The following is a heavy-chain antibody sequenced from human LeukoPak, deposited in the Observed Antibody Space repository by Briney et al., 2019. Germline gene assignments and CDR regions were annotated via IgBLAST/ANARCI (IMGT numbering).Heavy chain of an antibody. Sequence: GASVKVSCTASGYTFTDYYIHWVRQAPGQGLEWMGWINPNSGGTKHAQKFQGRVTMTRDTSISSAYMELSRLTSDDTAVYYCATEAIKVDAYDTGLDYWGQGTLVTVSS. V-gene: IGHV1-2*02. CDR2: INPNSGGT. CDR1: GYTFTDYY. CDR3: ATEAIKVDAYDTGLDY. J-gene: IGHJ4*02. D-gene: IGHD3-9*01.